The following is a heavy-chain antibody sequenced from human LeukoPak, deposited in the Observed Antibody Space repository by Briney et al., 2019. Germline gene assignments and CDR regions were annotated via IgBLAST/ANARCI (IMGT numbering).Heavy chain of an antibody. D-gene: IGHD1-26*01. Sequence: SETLSLTCAVYGGSFSGYYWSWIRQPPGKGLEWIGEINHSGSTNYNPSLKSRVTISVDTSKNQFSLNLSSVTAADTAVYYCARARRGSYLRDYYYMDVWGKGTTVTVSS. CDR1: GGSFSGYY. V-gene: IGHV4-34*01. CDR2: INHSGST. CDR3: ARARRGSYLRDYYYMDV. J-gene: IGHJ6*03.